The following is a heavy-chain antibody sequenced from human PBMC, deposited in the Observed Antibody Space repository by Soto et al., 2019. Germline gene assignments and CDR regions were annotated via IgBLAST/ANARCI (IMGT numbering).Heavy chain of an antibody. CDR3: ARGGIKQQLVTPKTRWFDP. J-gene: IGHJ5*02. Sequence: ASVKVSCKASGGTFSSYAISWVRQAPGQGLEWMGGIIPIFGTANYAQKFQGRVTITADESTSTAYMELSSLRSEDTAVYYCARGGIKQQLVTPKTRWFDPWGQGTLVTVSS. CDR2: IIPIFGTA. D-gene: IGHD6-13*01. V-gene: IGHV1-69*13. CDR1: GGTFSSYA.